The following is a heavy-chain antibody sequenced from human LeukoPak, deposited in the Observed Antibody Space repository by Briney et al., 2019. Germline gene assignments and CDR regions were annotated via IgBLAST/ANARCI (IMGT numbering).Heavy chain of an antibody. D-gene: IGHD6-19*01. CDR1: GGSISSSSYY. V-gene: IGHV4-61*01. Sequence: SETLSLTCTVSGGSISSSSYYWSWIRQPPGKGLEWIGYIYYSGSTNYNPSLKSRVTISVDTSKNQFSLKLSSVTAADTAVYYCAAGYSSGWSLKRQNAFDIWGQGTMVTVSS. J-gene: IGHJ3*02. CDR2: IYYSGST. CDR3: AAGYSSGWSLKRQNAFDI.